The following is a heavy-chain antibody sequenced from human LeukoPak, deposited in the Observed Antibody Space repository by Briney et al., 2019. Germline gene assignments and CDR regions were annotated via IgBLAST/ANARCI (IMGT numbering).Heavy chain of an antibody. CDR3: AREGLELGLDH. J-gene: IGHJ4*02. V-gene: IGHV3-30-3*01. Sequence: PGGSLRLSCAASGFTFSSYAMHWVRQAPGKGLEWVAVISYDGSNKYYADSVKGRFTISRDNSKNTLYLQMNSLRAEDTAVYYCAREGLELGLDHWGQGTLVTVSS. D-gene: IGHD1-7*01. CDR2: ISYDGSNK. CDR1: GFTFSSYA.